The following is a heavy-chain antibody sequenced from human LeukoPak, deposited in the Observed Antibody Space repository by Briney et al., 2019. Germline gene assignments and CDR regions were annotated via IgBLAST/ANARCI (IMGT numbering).Heavy chain of an antibody. CDR1: GYPSRGYY. J-gene: IGHJ4*02. CDR3: AKDWGIAMTGLYSFDH. V-gene: IGHV1-2*02. D-gene: IGHD6-19*01. CDR2: VNPNTGTT. Sequence: GASVRVSCKTSGYPSRGYYVHWVRQAPGQGLEWMGWVNPNTGTTSSAKKFQGRVTMTTDTSINTVYMELRSLISDDTAMYYCAKDWGIAMTGLYSFDHWGQGTLVTVSS.